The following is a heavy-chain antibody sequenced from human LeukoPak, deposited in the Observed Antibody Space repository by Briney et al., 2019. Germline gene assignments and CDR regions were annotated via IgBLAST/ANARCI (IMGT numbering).Heavy chain of an antibody. CDR1: GGSISSYY. D-gene: IGHD3-16*02. J-gene: IGHJ4*02. V-gene: IGHV4-39*01. Sequence: SETLSLTCTVSGGSISSYYWGWLRQPPGKGLEWIGSIYYSGSTYYNPSLKSRVTISVDTSKNQFSLKLSSVTAADTAVYYCARLSVWGSYLDYWGQGTLVTVSS. CDR2: IYYSGST. CDR3: ARLSVWGSYLDY.